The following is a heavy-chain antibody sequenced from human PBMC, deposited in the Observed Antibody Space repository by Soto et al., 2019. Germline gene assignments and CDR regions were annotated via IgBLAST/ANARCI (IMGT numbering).Heavy chain of an antibody. CDR2: ISSSSSYI. J-gene: IGHJ3*02. V-gene: IGHV3-21*01. Sequence: KAGGSLRLSCAASGFTFSSYSMNWVRQAPGKGLEWVSSISSSSSYIYYADSVKGRFTISRDNAKNSLYLQMNSLRAEDTAVYYCARECRKGYDFWSGSRPSDAFDIWGQGTMVTVSS. CDR3: ARECRKGYDFWSGSRPSDAFDI. D-gene: IGHD3-3*01. CDR1: GFTFSSYS.